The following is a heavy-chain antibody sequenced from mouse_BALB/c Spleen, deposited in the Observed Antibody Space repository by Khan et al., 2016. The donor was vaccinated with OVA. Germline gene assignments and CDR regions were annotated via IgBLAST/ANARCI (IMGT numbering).Heavy chain of an antibody. V-gene: IGHV1S137*01. CDR2: ISTSYGDA. J-gene: IGHJ3*01. CDR3: TRGGGGNRFAY. Sequence: QVQLQQSGAELVRPGVSVKISCKGSGYTFTDFTMHWVKQSHALSLEWIGVISTSYGDATYNQKFKDKATMTVDKSSSTAYMELARLTSEDSAIYCCTRGGGGNRFAYWGQGTLVTVSA. CDR1: GYTFTDFT.